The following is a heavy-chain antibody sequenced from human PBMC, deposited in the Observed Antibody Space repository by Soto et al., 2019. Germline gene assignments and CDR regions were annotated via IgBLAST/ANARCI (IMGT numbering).Heavy chain of an antibody. CDR1: GASVSSGSYY. CDR3: VREANYYDSSGYWDDY. Sequence: HVQLQESGPGLVKPSETLSLTCTVSGASVSSGSYYWSWIRQPPGKGLEWIGYIYQTGSPNYNSSLKSRVTISVDTSKNQVSLKLRSVTAADTAVYYCVREANYYDSSGYWDDYWGQGTLVSVSS. V-gene: IGHV4-61*01. J-gene: IGHJ4*02. D-gene: IGHD3-22*01. CDR2: IYQTGSP.